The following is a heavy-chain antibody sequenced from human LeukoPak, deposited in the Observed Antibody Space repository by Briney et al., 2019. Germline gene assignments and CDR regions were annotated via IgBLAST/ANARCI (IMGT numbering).Heavy chain of an antibody. J-gene: IGHJ3*02. CDR3: ARDRPYSYGEDAFDI. Sequence: PGGSLRLSCAASGFTFSSYAMHWVRQAPGKGLEWVAVISYDGSNKYYADSVKGRFTISRDNSKNTLYLQMNSLRAEDTAVYYCARDRPYSYGEDAFDIWGQGTMVTVSS. CDR1: GFTFSSYA. D-gene: IGHD2-15*01. V-gene: IGHV3-30*04. CDR2: ISYDGSNK.